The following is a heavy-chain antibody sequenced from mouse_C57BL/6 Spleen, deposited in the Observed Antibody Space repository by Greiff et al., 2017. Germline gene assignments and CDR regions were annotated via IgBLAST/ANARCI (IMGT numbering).Heavy chain of an antibody. V-gene: IGHV5-9-1*02. CDR2: ISSGGDYI. CDR1: GFTFSSYA. Sequence: EVILVESGDGLVKPGGSLTLSCAASGFTFSSYALSWVRQTPEKRLEWVAYISSGGDYIYYAATVKGRFPISSNKARNTLYLQMSSQKYEDTAMYYCTRGIYDGYRSYAMDYWGQGTSVTVSS. CDR3: TRGIYDGYRSYAMDY. D-gene: IGHD2-3*01. J-gene: IGHJ4*01.